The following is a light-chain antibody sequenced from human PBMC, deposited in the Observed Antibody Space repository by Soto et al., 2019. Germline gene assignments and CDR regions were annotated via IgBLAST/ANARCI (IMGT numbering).Light chain of an antibody. CDR2: DAS. CDR3: QQYNYFPYT. Sequence: DIQMTQSPSTLSASVGHRVTTTCRASQSINSWLAWYQQKPGKAPNLQISDASSLENGVPSRFRGSGSETEFTLTISSQQPRDFATYYCQQYNYFPYTFGQGTKLQIK. J-gene: IGKJ2*01. CDR1: QSINSW. V-gene: IGKV1-5*01.